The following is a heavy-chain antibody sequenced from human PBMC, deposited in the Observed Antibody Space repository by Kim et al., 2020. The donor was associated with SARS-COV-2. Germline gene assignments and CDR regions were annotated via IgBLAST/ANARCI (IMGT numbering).Heavy chain of an antibody. J-gene: IGHJ2*01. V-gene: IGHV3-9*01. CDR2: ISWNSGSI. CDR3: AKDSEYSSSFLPRNPGNWYFDL. CDR1: GFTFDDYA. Sequence: GGSLRLSCAASGFTFDDYAMHWVRQAPGKGLEWVSGISWNSGSIGYADSVKGRFTISRDNAKNSLYLQMNSLRAEDTALYYCAKDSEYSSSFLPRNPGNWYFDLWGRGTLVTVSS. D-gene: IGHD6-6*01.